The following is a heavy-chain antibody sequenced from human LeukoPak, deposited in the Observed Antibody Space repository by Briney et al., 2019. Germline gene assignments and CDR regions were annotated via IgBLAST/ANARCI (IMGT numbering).Heavy chain of an antibody. CDR3: AREGTSGGLNWLDP. D-gene: IGHD3-10*01. CDR1: GGSMSSDY. Sequence: SETLSLTCTVSGGSMSSDYWSWIRQPAGKGLEWIGRIHTSGSTNYNPSLRSRVTMSVDTSKNQFSLRLSSVNAADTAVYFCAREGTSGGLNWLDPWGQGTLVTVSS. CDR2: IHTSGST. J-gene: IGHJ5*02. V-gene: IGHV4-4*07.